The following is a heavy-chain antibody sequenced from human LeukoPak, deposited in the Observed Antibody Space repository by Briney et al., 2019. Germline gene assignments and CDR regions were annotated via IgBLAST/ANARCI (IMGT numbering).Heavy chain of an antibody. J-gene: IGHJ4*02. D-gene: IGHD1-26*01. CDR1: GYNFANFW. Sequence: GESLKISCYDSGYNFANFWIGWVRQMPGKGLEWMGIIYPGDSDTRYSPSFQGQVAISADKSISAAYLQWSSLKASDTAMYYCARLSIVGATLNYFDYWGQGTLVTVSS. V-gene: IGHV5-51*01. CDR2: IYPGDSDT. CDR3: ARLSIVGATLNYFDY.